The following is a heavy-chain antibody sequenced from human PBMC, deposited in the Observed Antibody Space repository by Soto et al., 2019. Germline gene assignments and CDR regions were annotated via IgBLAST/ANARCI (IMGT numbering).Heavy chain of an antibody. Sequence: GGSLRLSCAASGFSFNKYAMSWVRQAPGKGLEWVSATSPSGGATYYADSVKGRFTISRDNSKNMVYLQLNSLTAEDTAVYYCAKEVEIGTTMIDSWGQGTLVTVSS. J-gene: IGHJ4*02. CDR3: AKEVEIGTTMIDS. D-gene: IGHD1-1*01. V-gene: IGHV3-23*01. CDR1: GFSFNKYA. CDR2: TSPSGGAT.